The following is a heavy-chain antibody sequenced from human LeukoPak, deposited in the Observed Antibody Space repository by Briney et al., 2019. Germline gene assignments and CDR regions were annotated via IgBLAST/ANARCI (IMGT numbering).Heavy chain of an antibody. D-gene: IGHD2-2*01. J-gene: IGHJ6*03. CDR3: ARSRGYCSSTSCYDYYYYMDV. CDR2: IYTSGST. Sequence: SETLSLTCTVSGGSISSYYWSWIRQPAGKGLEWIGRIYTSGSTNYNPSLKSRVTMSVDTSKNQFSLKLSSVTAADTAVYYCARSRGYCSSTSCYDYYYYMDVWGKGTTVTVSS. V-gene: IGHV4-4*07. CDR1: GGSISSYY.